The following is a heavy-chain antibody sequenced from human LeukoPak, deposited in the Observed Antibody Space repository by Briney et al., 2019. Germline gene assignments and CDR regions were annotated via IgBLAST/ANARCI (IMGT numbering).Heavy chain of an antibody. V-gene: IGHV4-59*01. D-gene: IGHD2-8*01. J-gene: IGHJ6*03. CDR1: GGSISSYY. CDR3: AREMGVEDFYYMDV. CDR2: IYYSGST. Sequence: PSETLSLTCTVSGGSISSYYWSWIRQPPGKGLVWIGYIYYSGSTNYNPSLKSRVTISVDTSKNQFSLKLSSVTAADTAVYYCAREMGVEDFYYMDVWGKGTTVTVSS.